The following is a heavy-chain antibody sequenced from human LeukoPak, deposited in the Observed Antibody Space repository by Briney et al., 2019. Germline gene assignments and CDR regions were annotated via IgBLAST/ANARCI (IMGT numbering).Heavy chain of an antibody. Sequence: GGSLRLSCAASGFTFSSYWMHWVRQAPGKGLVWVAFIRYDGSNKYYADSVKGRFTISRDNSKNTLYLQMNSLRAEDTAVYYCAKEIWPTVTTPGWTYFDYWGQGALVTVSS. CDR1: GFTFSSYW. V-gene: IGHV3-30*02. J-gene: IGHJ4*02. CDR2: IRYDGSNK. CDR3: AKEIWPTVTTPGWTYFDY. D-gene: IGHD4-17*01.